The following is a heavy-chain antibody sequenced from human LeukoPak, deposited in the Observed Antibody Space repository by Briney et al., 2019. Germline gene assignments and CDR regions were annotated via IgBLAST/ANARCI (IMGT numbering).Heavy chain of an antibody. J-gene: IGHJ4*02. Sequence: PGGSLRLSCAASGFTFSSYGMHWVRQAPGKGLEWVAVIWYDGSNKYYADSVKGRFTISRDNSKNTLYLQMNSLRAEDTAVYYCARQIYDSSGYSDYWGQGTLVTVSS. CDR1: GFTFSSYG. CDR3: ARQIYDSSGYSDY. V-gene: IGHV3-33*08. D-gene: IGHD3-22*01. CDR2: IWYDGSNK.